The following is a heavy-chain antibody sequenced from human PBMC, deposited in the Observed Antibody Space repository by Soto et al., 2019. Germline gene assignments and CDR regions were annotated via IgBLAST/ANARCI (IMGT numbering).Heavy chain of an antibody. J-gene: IGHJ4*02. V-gene: IGHV1-2*02. D-gene: IGHD3-22*01. CDR1: GYNFNAYY. CDR2: INPNSGGA. Sequence: QVQLVQSGAEVKTPGASVKVSCKTSGYNFNAYYMHWVRQAPGQGLEWMGWINPNSGGAKYAQDFKDRVTMTRDTSMSTAYMELSRLRSDDTALYYCAREYYYDSSGYRPQHFDYWGQGTLVTVSS. CDR3: AREYYYDSSGYRPQHFDY.